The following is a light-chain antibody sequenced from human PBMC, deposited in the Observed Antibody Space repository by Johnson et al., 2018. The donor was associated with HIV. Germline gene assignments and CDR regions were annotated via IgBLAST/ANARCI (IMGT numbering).Light chain of an antibody. Sequence: HSVLTQPPSVSAAPGQKVTISCSGSSSNIGNNYVSWYQQVPGTAPKLLIYEKNKRPSGIPDRFSASMSGTSATLDITGLQTEDEGDYYCGARDSSLGAHYVVGTGTRVTVL. J-gene: IGLJ1*01. V-gene: IGLV1-51*02. CDR3: GARDSSLGAHYV. CDR1: SSNIGNNY. CDR2: EKN.